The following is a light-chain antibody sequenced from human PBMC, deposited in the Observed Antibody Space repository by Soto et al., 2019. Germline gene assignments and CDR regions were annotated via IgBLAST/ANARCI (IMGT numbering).Light chain of an antibody. CDR1: SSNIGSNN. J-gene: IGLJ3*02. CDR2: SNN. Sequence: QSVLTQPPSASATPGQRVTISCSGSSSNIGSNNVNWYQQFPGTAPKLLIYSNNQRPSGVPAQFSGSKSGTSASLAISGLQSADEADYYCAVWDDSLSGRVFGGGTKLTVL. CDR3: AVWDDSLSGRV. V-gene: IGLV1-44*01.